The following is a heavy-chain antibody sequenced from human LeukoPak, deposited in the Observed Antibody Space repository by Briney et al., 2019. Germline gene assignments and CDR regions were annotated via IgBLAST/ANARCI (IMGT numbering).Heavy chain of an antibody. J-gene: IGHJ4*02. Sequence: ASVKVSCKVSGYTLTELSMHWVRQAPGKGLEWIGGFDPEDGETIYAQKFQGRVTMTEDTSTDTAYMELCSLRSEDTAVYYCATATRGSSRKLDYWGQGTLVTVSS. CDR2: FDPEDGET. D-gene: IGHD6-13*01. CDR3: ATATRGSSRKLDY. V-gene: IGHV1-24*01. CDR1: GYTLTELS.